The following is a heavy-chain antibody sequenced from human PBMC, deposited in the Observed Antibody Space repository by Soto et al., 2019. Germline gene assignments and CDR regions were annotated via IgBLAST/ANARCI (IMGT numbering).Heavy chain of an antibody. CDR2: ISSRSTFI. CDR3: ARDPPLSMIVVVGVDDF. CDR1: GFTLTNEN. Sequence: GGSLSLSCTVLGFTLTNENMNWVRQAPGKGLEWVSSISSRSTFINYADSVKGRFTISRDNDKGLVYLQMNSLRAEDTAVSYCARDPPLSMIVVVGVDDFWGQGSLVTV. J-gene: IGHJ4*02. V-gene: IGHV3-21*06. D-gene: IGHD3-22*01.